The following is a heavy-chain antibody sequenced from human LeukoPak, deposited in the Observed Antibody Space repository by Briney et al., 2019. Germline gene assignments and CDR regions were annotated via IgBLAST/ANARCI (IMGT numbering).Heavy chain of an antibody. CDR2: ISDSGDST. V-gene: IGHV3-23*01. CDR1: GFTFSNYA. CDR3: AKRGGPTTGRPFDY. J-gene: IGHJ4*02. D-gene: IGHD4-17*01. Sequence: PGRSLRLSCAASGFTFSNYAMTWVRQAPGKGLEWVSAISDSGDSTSYADSVKGRFTISRDNSKNTLFLQMNSLRAEDTAVYYCAKRGGPTTGRPFDYWGQGTLVTVSS.